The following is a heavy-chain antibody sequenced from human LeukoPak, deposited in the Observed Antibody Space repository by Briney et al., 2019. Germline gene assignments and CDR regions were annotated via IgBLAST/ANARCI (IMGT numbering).Heavy chain of an antibody. V-gene: IGHV1-69*13. CDR2: IIPIFGTA. CDR1: GGTFSSYA. Sequence: ASVKVSCTASGGTFSSYAISWVRQAPGQGLEWMGGIIPIFGTANYAQTFQGRVTITADEATSTTYMELSSLRSEDTAVYYCARDRDRSDSSGYYYVEWGQGTLVTVSS. CDR3: ARDRDRSDSSGYYYVE. D-gene: IGHD3-22*01. J-gene: IGHJ4*02.